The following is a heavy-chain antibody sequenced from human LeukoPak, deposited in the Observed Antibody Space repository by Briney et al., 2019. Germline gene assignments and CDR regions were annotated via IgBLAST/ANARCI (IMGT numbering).Heavy chain of an antibody. CDR3: ARKDTAMVIFDY. Sequence: SGTLSLTCAVSGGSISSYYWSWIRQPPGKGLEWIGYIYYSGSTNYNPSLKSRVSISVDTSKNQFSLKLSSVTAADTAVYYCARKDTAMVIFDYWGQGTLVTVSS. CDR1: GGSISSYY. J-gene: IGHJ4*02. CDR2: IYYSGST. D-gene: IGHD5-18*01. V-gene: IGHV4-59*01.